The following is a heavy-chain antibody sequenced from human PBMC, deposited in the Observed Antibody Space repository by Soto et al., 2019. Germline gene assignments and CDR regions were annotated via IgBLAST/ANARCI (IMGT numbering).Heavy chain of an antibody. D-gene: IGHD6-13*01. CDR1: GFTFSSYA. CDR3: ANAAFYKQQLVLVDYYYYGMDV. Sequence: GGSLRLSCAASGFTFSSYAMSWVRQAPGKGLEWVSAISGSGGSTYYADSVKGRFTISRDNSKNTLYLQMNSLRAEDTAVYYCANAAFYKQQLVLVDYYYYGMDVWGQGTTVTVSS. CDR2: ISGSGGST. J-gene: IGHJ6*02. V-gene: IGHV3-23*01.